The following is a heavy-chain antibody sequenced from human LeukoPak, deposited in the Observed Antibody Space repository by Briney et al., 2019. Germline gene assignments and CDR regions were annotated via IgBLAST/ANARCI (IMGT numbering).Heavy chain of an antibody. Sequence: GGSLRLSCGASGFTFSSYAMHWVRQAPGKGLEWVAVISYDGSNKYYADSVKGRFTISRDNSKNTLYLQMNSLRAEDTAVYYCARDSAAQELGGFDYWGQGTLVTVSS. CDR1: GFTFSSYA. V-gene: IGHV3-30*04. CDR3: ARDSAAQELGGFDY. D-gene: IGHD7-27*01. CDR2: ISYDGSNK. J-gene: IGHJ4*02.